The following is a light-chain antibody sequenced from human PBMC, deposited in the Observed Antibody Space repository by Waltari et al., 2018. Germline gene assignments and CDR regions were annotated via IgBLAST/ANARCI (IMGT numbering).Light chain of an antibody. CDR2: QAS. CDR1: QTINNW. V-gene: IGKV1-5*03. CDR3: QQYKSYPYT. Sequence: DIQMTQSHSTLSASVGDSVTITCRASQTINNWLAWYQQKPGKAPKLLIYQASTLESGVPSSFSGSGSGTEFTLTVSSLQPDDFATYYCQQYKSYPYTFGQGTKLEIK. J-gene: IGKJ2*01.